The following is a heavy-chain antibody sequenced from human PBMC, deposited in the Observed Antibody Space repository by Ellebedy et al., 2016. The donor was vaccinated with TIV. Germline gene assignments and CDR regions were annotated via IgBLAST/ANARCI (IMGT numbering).Heavy chain of an antibody. D-gene: IGHD3-10*01. CDR3: ARRLVMNYYGSGSYYFDY. J-gene: IGHJ4*02. CDR2: IYPGDSDT. V-gene: IGHV5-51*01. Sequence: TVSCKASGYSFTNYWIGWVRQMPGKGLEWMGIIYPGDSDTTYSPSFQGHVTISADKSISTAYLQWSSLKASDTAMYYCARRLVMNYYGSGSYYFDYWGQGTLVTVSS. CDR1: GYSFTNYW.